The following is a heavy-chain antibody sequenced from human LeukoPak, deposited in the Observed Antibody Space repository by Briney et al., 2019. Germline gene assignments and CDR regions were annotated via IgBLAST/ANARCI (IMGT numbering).Heavy chain of an antibody. CDR3: AKDRLWFGELFSFYDY. V-gene: IGHV3-30*02. D-gene: IGHD3-10*01. J-gene: IGHJ4*02. CDR1: GFTFSSYG. Sequence: GGSLRLSCAASGFTFSSYGMHWVRQAPGKGLEWVAFIRYDGSNKYYADSVKGRFTISRDNSKNTLYLQMNSLRAEDTAVYYCAKDRLWFGELFSFYDYWGQGTLVTVSS. CDR2: IRYDGSNK.